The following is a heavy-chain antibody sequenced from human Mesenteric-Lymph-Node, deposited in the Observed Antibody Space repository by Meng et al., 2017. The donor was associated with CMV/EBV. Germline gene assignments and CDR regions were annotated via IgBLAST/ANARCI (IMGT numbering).Heavy chain of an antibody. J-gene: IGHJ4*02. Sequence: SETLSLTCAVYGGSFSGYYWSWIRQPPGKGLEWIGYIYYSGSTNYNPSLKSRVTISVDTSKNQFSLKLSSVTAADTAVYYCAREAVAGLFDYWGQGTLVTVSS. CDR2: IYYSGST. V-gene: IGHV4-59*01. CDR1: GGSFSGYY. CDR3: AREAVAGLFDY. D-gene: IGHD6-19*01.